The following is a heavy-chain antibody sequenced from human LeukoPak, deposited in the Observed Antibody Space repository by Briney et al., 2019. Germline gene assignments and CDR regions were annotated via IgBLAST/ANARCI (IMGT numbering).Heavy chain of an antibody. J-gene: IGHJ6*03. CDR1: GFTFSSYW. D-gene: IGHD3-3*01. CDR2: IKQDGSEK. Sequence: GGSLRLSCAASGFTFSSYWMSWVRQAPGKGLEWVANIKQDGSEKYYVDSVKGRFTISRDNAKNSLYLQLNSLRAEDTAVYYCARSARDYDFWQHLYYYYTDVWGKGTTVTVSS. CDR3: ARSARDYDFWQHLYYYYTDV. V-gene: IGHV3-7*01.